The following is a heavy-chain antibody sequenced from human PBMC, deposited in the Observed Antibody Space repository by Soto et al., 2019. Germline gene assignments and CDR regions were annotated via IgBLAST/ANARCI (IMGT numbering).Heavy chain of an antibody. D-gene: IGHD3-9*01. J-gene: IGHJ3*01. CDR1: GFTFSDYS. Sequence: GGSLRLSCAASGFTFSDYSMNWVRQAPGKGLEWVSYITTSSSPTYYADSVKGRFTISRDNVKNSLYLQMNSLRDEDTAVYYCARDVDNALTGLSDAVDVWGQGTKVTVSS. CDR2: ITTSSSPT. V-gene: IGHV3-48*02. CDR3: ARDVDNALTGLSDAVDV.